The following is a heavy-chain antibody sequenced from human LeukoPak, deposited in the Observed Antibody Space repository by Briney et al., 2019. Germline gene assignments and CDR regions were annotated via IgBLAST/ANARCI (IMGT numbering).Heavy chain of an antibody. CDR1: SGSFSGYY. CDR3: ASDAGYSSGWSY. D-gene: IGHD6-19*01. J-gene: IGHJ4*02. Sequence: SETLSLTCAVYSGSFSGYYWSWIRQPPGKRLEWIGEINHSGSTNYNPSLKSRVTISVDTSKNQFSLKLSSVTAADTAVYYCASDAGYSSGWSYWGQGTLVTVSS. CDR2: INHSGST. V-gene: IGHV4-34*01.